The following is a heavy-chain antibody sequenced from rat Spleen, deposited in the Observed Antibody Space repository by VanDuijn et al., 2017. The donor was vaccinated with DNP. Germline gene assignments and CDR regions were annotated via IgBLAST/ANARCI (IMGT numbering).Heavy chain of an antibody. Sequence: VQLQESGPGLLKPSQSLSLTCSVTGSSISRTYWGWIRKFPGNKMEWVGHISYSGSTSYNPSLKSRISITRDTSKNQFFLHLNSVTTEDTATYYCARWSDYFDYWGQGVMVTVSS. CDR2: ISYSGST. CDR1: GSSISRTY. CDR3: ARWSDYFDY. J-gene: IGHJ2*01. V-gene: IGHV3-1*01.